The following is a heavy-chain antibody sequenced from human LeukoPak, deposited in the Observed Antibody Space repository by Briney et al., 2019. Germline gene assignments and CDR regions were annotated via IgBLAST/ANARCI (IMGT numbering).Heavy chain of an antibody. Sequence: SVKVSCKASGGTFSSYAISWVRQAPGQGLEWMGGIIPIFGTANYAQKFQGRVTITADESTSTAYMELSSLRSVDTAVYYCARGIAVAGPTGANWFDPWGQGTLVTVPS. D-gene: IGHD6-19*01. CDR2: IIPIFGTA. CDR1: GGTFSSYA. CDR3: ARGIAVAGPTGANWFDP. J-gene: IGHJ5*02. V-gene: IGHV1-69*01.